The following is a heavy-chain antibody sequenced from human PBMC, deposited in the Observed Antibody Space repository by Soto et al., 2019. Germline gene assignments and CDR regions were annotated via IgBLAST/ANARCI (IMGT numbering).Heavy chain of an antibody. V-gene: IGHV3-21*01. D-gene: IGHD2-15*01. CDR1: GFPFSSYS. CDR3: ARTNKNYCSGGSCYGDAFDI. Sequence: GGSLRLSCAASGFPFSSYSMNWVRQAPGKGLEWVSSISSSSSYIYYADSVKGRFTISRDNAKNSLYLQMNSLRAEDTAVYYCARTNKNYCSGGSCYGDAFDIWGQGTMVTVSS. J-gene: IGHJ3*02. CDR2: ISSSSSYI.